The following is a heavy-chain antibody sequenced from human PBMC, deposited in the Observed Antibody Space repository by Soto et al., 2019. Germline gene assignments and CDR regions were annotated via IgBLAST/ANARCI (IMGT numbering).Heavy chain of an antibody. J-gene: IGHJ6*02. D-gene: IGHD2-2*01. Sequence: GGSLRLSCAASGFTFNNYAMSWVRQAPGKGLEWVSAISGSGGSTYYADSVKGRFTISRDNSKNTLYLQMNSLRAEDTALYYCAKGCSSTSCPQGYYGMDVWGQGTTVTVSS. V-gene: IGHV3-23*01. CDR2: ISGSGGST. CDR3: AKGCSSTSCPQGYYGMDV. CDR1: GFTFNNYA.